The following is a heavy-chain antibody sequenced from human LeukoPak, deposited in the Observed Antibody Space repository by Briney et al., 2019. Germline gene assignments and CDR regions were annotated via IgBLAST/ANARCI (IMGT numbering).Heavy chain of an antibody. CDR2: ISWDSGTI. V-gene: IGHV3-9*01. CDR3: AKDLAFGITLRRGSNSHKGY. CDR1: GFTFDDYA. Sequence: GGSLRLSCAASGFTFDDYAMHWVRQAPGKGLEWVSVISWDSGTIAYADSVKGRFTISRDNAKNSLYLQMNSLRAEDTALYYCAKDLAFGITLRRGSNSHKGYWGQGTLVTVSS. D-gene: IGHD3-10*01. J-gene: IGHJ4*02.